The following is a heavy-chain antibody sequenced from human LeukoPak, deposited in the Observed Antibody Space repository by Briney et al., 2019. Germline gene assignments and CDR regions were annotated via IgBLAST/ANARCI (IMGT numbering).Heavy chain of an antibody. V-gene: IGHV3-11*01. CDR3: AKGDYYDSSGYQGDLDY. D-gene: IGHD3-22*01. CDR2: ISPSGTDI. Sequence: PGGSLRLSCAVSGFTFSDTYMTWLGQAPGKGLESLSYISPSGTDISYADSVKGRFTISRDNAKNSLYLQMNSLRVEDTAVYYCAKGDYYDSSGYQGDLDYWGQGTLVTVSS. J-gene: IGHJ4*02. CDR1: GFTFSDTY.